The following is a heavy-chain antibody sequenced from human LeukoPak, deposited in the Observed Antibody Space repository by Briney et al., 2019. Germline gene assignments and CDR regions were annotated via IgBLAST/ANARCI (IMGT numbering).Heavy chain of an antibody. CDR3: ARETREPCFDY. V-gene: IGHV3-30-3*01. CDR2: ISYDGSNK. J-gene: IGHJ4*02. Sequence: GGSLRLSCAASGFTFSSHAMHWVRQAPGEGLEWVAVISYDGSNKYYADSVKGRFTISRDNSKNTLYLQMNSLRAEDTAVYYCARETREPCFDYWGQGTLVTVSS. D-gene: IGHD1-14*01. CDR1: GFTFSSHA.